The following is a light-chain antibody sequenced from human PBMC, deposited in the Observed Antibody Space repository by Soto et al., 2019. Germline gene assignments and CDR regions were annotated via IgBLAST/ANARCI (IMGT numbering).Light chain of an antibody. Sequence: QSALTQLPSASGSPGQSVTISCTGTSSDVGGYNYVSWYQQHPGKAPRLMIYDVIKRPSGVPDRFSGSKSGNTASLTVSGLQAEDEADYYCSLYAGSTNFVFGPGTKVTVL. CDR3: SLYAGSTNFV. V-gene: IGLV2-8*01. CDR1: SSDVGGYNY. CDR2: DVI. J-gene: IGLJ1*01.